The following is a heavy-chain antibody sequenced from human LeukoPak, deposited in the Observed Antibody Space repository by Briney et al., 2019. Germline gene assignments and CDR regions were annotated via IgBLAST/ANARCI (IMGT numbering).Heavy chain of an antibody. J-gene: IGHJ4*02. V-gene: IGHV3-23*01. CDR1: GFTFSDYY. Sequence: GGSLRLSCAASGFTFSDYYMSWIRQAPGKGLEWVSAISGSGGSTYYADFVKGRFTISRDNSKNTLYLQMNSLRAEDTAVYYCAKGGTSCCPSDYWGQGTLVTVSS. CDR2: ISGSGGST. D-gene: IGHD2-2*01. CDR3: AKGGTSCCPSDY.